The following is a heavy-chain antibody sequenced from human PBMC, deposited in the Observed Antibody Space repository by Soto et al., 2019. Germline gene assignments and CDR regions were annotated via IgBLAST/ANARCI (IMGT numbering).Heavy chain of an antibody. J-gene: IGHJ5*02. CDR3: VRGVVVVTASQLGWFDP. V-gene: IGHV1-69*13. Sequence: SVKVSCKASGGTFSSYTISWVRQAPGQGLEWMGGINPMFGTTKYAQKFQGRVTITADESTSTAYMEMSSLRSEDTAAYYCVRGVVVVTASQLGWFDPWGQGTLVTVSS. CDR1: GGTFSSYT. CDR2: INPMFGTT. D-gene: IGHD2-15*01.